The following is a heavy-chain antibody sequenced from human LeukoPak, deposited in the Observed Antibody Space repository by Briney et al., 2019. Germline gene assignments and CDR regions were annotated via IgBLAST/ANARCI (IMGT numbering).Heavy chain of an antibody. Sequence: SETLSLTCAVYGGSFSGYYWSWIRQPPGKGLEWIGEINHSGSTNYNPSLKSRVTISVDTSKNQFSLKLSSVTAADTAVYYCASARGAFYDFWSGPPHGMDVWGQGTTVTVSS. D-gene: IGHD3-3*01. CDR2: INHSGST. V-gene: IGHV4-34*01. CDR3: ASARGAFYDFWSGPPHGMDV. CDR1: GGSFSGYY. J-gene: IGHJ6*02.